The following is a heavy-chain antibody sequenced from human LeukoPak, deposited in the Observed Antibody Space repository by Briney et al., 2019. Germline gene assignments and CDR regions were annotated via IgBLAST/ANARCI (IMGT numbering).Heavy chain of an antibody. J-gene: IGHJ5*02. Sequence: SQTLSLTCTVSGGSISSGGYYWGWIRQPPGKGLEWIGSIYHSGSTYYNPSLKSRVTISVDTSKNQFSLKLSSVTAADTAVYYCAREGSGYCSSTSCHNWFDPWGQGTLVTVSS. CDR3: AREGSGYCSSTSCHNWFDP. CDR1: GGSISSGGYY. CDR2: IYHSGST. V-gene: IGHV4-39*07. D-gene: IGHD2-2*01.